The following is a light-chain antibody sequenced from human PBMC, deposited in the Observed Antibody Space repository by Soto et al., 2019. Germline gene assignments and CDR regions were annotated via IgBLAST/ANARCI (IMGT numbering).Light chain of an antibody. CDR1: SSDVGGYNY. CDR3: SSYTSSSTLEGVV. CDR2: DVS. V-gene: IGLV2-14*01. J-gene: IGLJ2*01. Sequence: QSALTQPASVSGSPGQSITISCTGTSSDVGGYNYVSWYQQHPGKAPKLMIYDVSNRPSGVSNRFSGSKSGNTASLTISGLQAEDEAEYYCSSYTSSSTLEGVVFGGGTKVTVL.